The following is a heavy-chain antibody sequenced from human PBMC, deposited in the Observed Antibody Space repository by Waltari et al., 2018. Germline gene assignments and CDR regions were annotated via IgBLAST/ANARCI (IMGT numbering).Heavy chain of an antibody. D-gene: IGHD6-19*01. Sequence: EVQLLESGGGLVQPGGSLRLSCAASGFTFRRYAMNWVRPAPGKGLEWVSAITGSGGRTYYADSVKGRFTISRDNSKNTLYLQVNSLTAEDTAVYYCAKDRGSTGWTLDYWGQGTLVTVSS. CDR2: ITGSGGRT. V-gene: IGHV3-23*01. CDR3: AKDRGSTGWTLDY. CDR1: GFTFRRYA. J-gene: IGHJ4*02.